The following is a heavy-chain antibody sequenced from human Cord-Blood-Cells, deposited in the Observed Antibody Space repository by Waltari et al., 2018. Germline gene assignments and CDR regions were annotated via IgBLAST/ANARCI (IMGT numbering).Heavy chain of an antibody. Sequence: QVQLQESGPGLVKPSQTLSLTCTVSGGSISSGDYYWSWIRQPPGKGLEWIGYIYYSVSTYYNPSLKSRVTISVDTSKNQFSLKLSSVTAADTAVYYCARVYHLPRFPGSGSGSYGMDVWGQGTTVTVSS. D-gene: IGHD3-10*01. CDR1: GGSISSGDYY. V-gene: IGHV4-30-4*01. CDR2: IYYSVST. CDR3: ARVYHLPRFPGSGSGSYGMDV. J-gene: IGHJ6*02.